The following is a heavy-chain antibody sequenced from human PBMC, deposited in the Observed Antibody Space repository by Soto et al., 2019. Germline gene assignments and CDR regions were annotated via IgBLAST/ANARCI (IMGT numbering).Heavy chain of an antibody. CDR2: TYYRSKWYN. Sequence: PSQTLSLTCAISGDSVSSNSAAWNWIRQSPSRGLEWLGRTYYRSKWYNDYAVSVKSRITINPDTSKNQFSLQLNSVTPEDTAVYYCAGVGTRGNYYYYGTDVWGQGTTVTVSS. D-gene: IGHD2-2*01. CDR3: AGVGTRGNYYYYGTDV. J-gene: IGHJ6*02. CDR1: GDSVSSNSAA. V-gene: IGHV6-1*01.